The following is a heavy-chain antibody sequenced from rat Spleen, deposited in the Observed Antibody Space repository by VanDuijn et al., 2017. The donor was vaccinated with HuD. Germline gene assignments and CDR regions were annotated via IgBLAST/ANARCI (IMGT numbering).Heavy chain of an antibody. D-gene: IGHD1-3*01. CDR1: GFSLTSYN. Sequence: QVQLKESGPGLVQPSQTLSLTCTVSGFSLTSYNVHWLRQSTGKGLEWMGIIWTGGSIAYNSLLKSRLNINRDTSKSPVFLKMNSRPTEDTATYSCARSFLTTVATDWYFDFWGPGTMVTVSS. CDR3: ARSFLTTVATDWYFDF. V-gene: IGHV2-30*01. CDR2: IWTGGSI. J-gene: IGHJ1*01.